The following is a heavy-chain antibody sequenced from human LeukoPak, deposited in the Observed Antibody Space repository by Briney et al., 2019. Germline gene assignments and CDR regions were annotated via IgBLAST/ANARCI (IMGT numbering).Heavy chain of an antibody. CDR2: ISSSSSTI. D-gene: IGHD3-22*01. CDR3: ASLATYYYDSPKYC. Sequence: GGSLRLSCAASGFTFSSYSMNWVRQAPGKGLEWVSYISSSSSTIYYADSVKGRFTISRDNAKNSLYLQMNSLRAEDTAVYYCASLATYYYDSPKYCWGQGTLVTVSS. J-gene: IGHJ4*02. CDR1: GFTFSSYS. V-gene: IGHV3-48*01.